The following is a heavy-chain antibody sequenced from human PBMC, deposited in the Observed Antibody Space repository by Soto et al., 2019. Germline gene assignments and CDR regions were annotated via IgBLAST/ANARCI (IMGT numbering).Heavy chain of an antibody. CDR3: AREETAAYNWFDP. CDR1: GGSISSSSYY. V-gene: IGHV4-39*02. Sequence: QLQLQESGPGLVKPSETLSLTCTVSGGSISSSSYYWGWIRQPPGKGLEWIGRIYYSGSTYYNPSLKSRVTIAVDTSQNQFSLKLRSVTAADTAVYYCAREETAAYNWFDPLGQGTLVTVSS. D-gene: IGHD6-13*01. CDR2: IYYSGST. J-gene: IGHJ5*02.